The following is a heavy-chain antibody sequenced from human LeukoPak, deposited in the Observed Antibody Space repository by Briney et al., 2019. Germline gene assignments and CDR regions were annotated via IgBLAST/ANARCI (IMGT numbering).Heavy chain of an antibody. Sequence: ASVKVSCKSSGYTFTSYDINWVRQATGQGLGWMGWMNPNSGNTGYAQKFQGRVTMTRNTSISTAYMELSSLRSEDTAVYYCARGDGVVVVPAAIDYWGQGTLVTVSS. V-gene: IGHV1-8*01. CDR1: GYTFTSYD. CDR3: ARGDGVVVVPAAIDY. J-gene: IGHJ4*02. D-gene: IGHD2-2*01. CDR2: MNPNSGNT.